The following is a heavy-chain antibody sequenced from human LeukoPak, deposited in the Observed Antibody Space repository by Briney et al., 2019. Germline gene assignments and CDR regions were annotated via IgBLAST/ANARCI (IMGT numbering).Heavy chain of an antibody. CDR1: GFTFSSFV. CDR2: ISDSGVST. CDR3: ARGITMIVVDDGEFDI. J-gene: IGHJ3*02. D-gene: IGHD3-22*01. V-gene: IGHV3-23*01. Sequence: PGGSLRLSCAASGFTFSSFVMSWVRQAPGKGLEWVSVISDSGVSTHHADSVKGRFTISRDNSKNTLSLQMNSLRAEDTAVYYCARGITMIVVDDGEFDIWGQGTMVTVSS.